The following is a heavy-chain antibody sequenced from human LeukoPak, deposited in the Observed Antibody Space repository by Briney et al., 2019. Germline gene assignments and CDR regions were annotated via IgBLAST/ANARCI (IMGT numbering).Heavy chain of an antibody. D-gene: IGHD6-19*01. CDR2: INHSGST. CDR3: ARDSGWDPFDY. J-gene: IGHJ4*02. Sequence: SETLSLTCAVYGGSFSGYYWSWIRQPPGKGLEWIGEINHSGSTNYNPSPKSRVTISVDTSKNQFSLKLSSVTAADTAVYYCARDSGWDPFDYWGQGTLVTVSS. CDR1: GGSFSGYY. V-gene: IGHV4-34*01.